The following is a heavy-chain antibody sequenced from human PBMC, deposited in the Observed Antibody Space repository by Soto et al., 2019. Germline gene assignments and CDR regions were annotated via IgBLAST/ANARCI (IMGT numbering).Heavy chain of an antibody. D-gene: IGHD1-26*01. J-gene: IGHJ6*02. CDR2: IYYSGST. Sequence: PSETLSLTCTVSGGSISSSSYYWGWIRQPPGKGLEWIGSIYYSGSTYYNPSLKSRVTISVDTSKNQFSLKLSSVTAADTAVYYCASRSWDIIYYYYGMDVWGQGTTVTVSS. CDR1: GGSISSSSYY. V-gene: IGHV4-39*01. CDR3: ASRSWDIIYYYYGMDV.